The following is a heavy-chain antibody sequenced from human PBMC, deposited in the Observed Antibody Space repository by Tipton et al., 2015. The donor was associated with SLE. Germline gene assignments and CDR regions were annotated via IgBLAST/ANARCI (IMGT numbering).Heavy chain of an antibody. J-gene: IGHJ3*01. CDR2: ISGGAGST. V-gene: IGHV3-23*01. CDR3: GKDYFDRSGYSLDAFDF. CDR1: GFTFSSFA. Sequence: GSLRLSCAASGFTFSSFAMTWVRQAPGKGLEWVSTISGGAGSTYYADSVKGRFTISRDNSKNTLFLQMNSLRAEDTAEYYCGKDYFDRSGYSLDAFDFWGQGTMVTVSS. D-gene: IGHD3-22*01.